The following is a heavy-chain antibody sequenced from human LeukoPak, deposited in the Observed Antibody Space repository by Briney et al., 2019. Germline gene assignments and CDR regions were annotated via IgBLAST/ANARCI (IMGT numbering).Heavy chain of an antibody. CDR1: GGSISSGAYY. D-gene: IGHD2-2*03. Sequence: PSQTLSLTCAVSGGSISSGAYYWSWLRQPPGKGLEWIGYIYQTGSTDYNASLKSRVTISVDRSKNQFSLKLSSVTAADTAVYYCARDGYCRGTACYLGAFDIWGQGTMVTVSS. J-gene: IGHJ3*02. CDR2: IYQTGST. V-gene: IGHV4-30-2*01. CDR3: ARDGYCRGTACYLGAFDI.